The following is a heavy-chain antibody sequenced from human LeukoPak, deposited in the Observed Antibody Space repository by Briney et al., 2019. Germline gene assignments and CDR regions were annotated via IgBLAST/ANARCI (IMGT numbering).Heavy chain of an antibody. Sequence: PGGSLRLSCAVSGFTFSSYWMRWVRQGPGKGLAWVSRITSDGSATDYADSVKGRFTISRDNAKNTLYLHMDSLRAEDTAVYYCARDASPGYFDLWGRGTLVTVSS. CDR3: ARDASPGYFDL. D-gene: IGHD2-15*01. CDR2: ITSDGSAT. CDR1: GFTFSSYW. V-gene: IGHV3-74*01. J-gene: IGHJ2*01.